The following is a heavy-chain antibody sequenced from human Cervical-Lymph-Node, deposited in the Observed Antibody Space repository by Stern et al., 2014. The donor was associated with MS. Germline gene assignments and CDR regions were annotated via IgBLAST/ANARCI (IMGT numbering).Heavy chain of an antibody. D-gene: IGHD4-17*01. Sequence: VQLVESGAEVTKPGSSVKVSCKASGGTFSTYPIIWVRQAPGQGLEWMGGIIPVFGTANYAQKFPCRVTITAADSSSTAYMELSSLRSEDTDVYYCASPVTLTVGAMDVWGQGTTITVSS. J-gene: IGHJ6*02. CDR2: IIPVFGTA. CDR3: ASPVTLTVGAMDV. CDR1: GGTFSTYP. V-gene: IGHV1-69*01.